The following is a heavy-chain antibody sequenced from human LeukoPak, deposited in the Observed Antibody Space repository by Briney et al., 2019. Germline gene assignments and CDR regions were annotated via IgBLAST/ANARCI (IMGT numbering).Heavy chain of an antibody. CDR1: GYTFTNYA. CDR3: ARGPIAAVAFFDY. Sequence: ASVTVSLKASGYTFTNYAIHWVRQAPGQRPEWMGWINAGNGDTRYLQRFQGRVTIIRDTSASTVNMELSSLRYEDTAVFYCARGPIAAVAFFDYWGQGTLVSVSA. CDR2: INAGNGDT. J-gene: IGHJ4*02. V-gene: IGHV1-3*01. D-gene: IGHD6-13*01.